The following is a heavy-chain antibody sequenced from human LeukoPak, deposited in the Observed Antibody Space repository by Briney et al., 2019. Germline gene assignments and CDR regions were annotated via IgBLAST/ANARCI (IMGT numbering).Heavy chain of an antibody. CDR1: GFTFSDYY. Sequence: GGSLRLSCAASGFTFSDYYMNWIRQASGKGLEWVSYISTSSNNTNYADSVKGRFTISRDNAGNSLYLQMNSLRAEDTAVYYCARGRVVVVPATMIREDDAFDIWGPGTMVTVSS. D-gene: IGHD2-2*01. V-gene: IGHV3-11*03. CDR3: ARGRVVVVPATMIREDDAFDI. CDR2: ISTSSNNT. J-gene: IGHJ3*02.